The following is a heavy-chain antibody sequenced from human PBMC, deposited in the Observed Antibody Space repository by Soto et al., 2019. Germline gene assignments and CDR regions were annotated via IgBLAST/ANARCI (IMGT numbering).Heavy chain of an antibody. CDR3: ARELRNLDIVVVVAADSYYYYGMDV. J-gene: IGHJ6*02. Sequence: ASVKVSCKASGYTFTSYYMHWVRQAPGQGLEWMGIINPSGGSASYAQKFQGRVTMTRDTSTSTVYMELSSLRSEDTAVYYCARELRNLDIVVVVAADSYYYYGMDVWGQGTTVTVSS. V-gene: IGHV1-46*01. CDR1: GYTFTSYY. CDR2: INPSGGSA. D-gene: IGHD2-15*01.